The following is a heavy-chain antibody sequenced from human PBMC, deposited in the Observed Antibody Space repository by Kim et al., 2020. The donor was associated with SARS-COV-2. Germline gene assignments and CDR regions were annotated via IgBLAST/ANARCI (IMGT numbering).Heavy chain of an antibody. Sequence: ASVKVSCKASGYTFTSYAMHWVRQAPGQRLEWMGWINAGNGNTKYSQKFQGRVTITRDTSASTAYMELSSLRSEDTAVYYCAREGGPLLRYFDWLSTNYYYYGMDVWGQGTTVTVSS. CDR3: AREGGPLLRYFDWLSTNYYYYGMDV. V-gene: IGHV1-3*01. D-gene: IGHD3-9*01. J-gene: IGHJ6*02. CDR2: INAGNGNT. CDR1: GYTFTSYA.